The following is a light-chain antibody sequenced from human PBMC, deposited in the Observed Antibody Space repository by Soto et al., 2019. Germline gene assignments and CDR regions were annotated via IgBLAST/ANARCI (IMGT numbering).Light chain of an antibody. V-gene: IGKV1-5*01. CDR2: DAS. J-gene: IGKJ1*01. CDR3: QQYNRYAVT. CDR1: QSASTF. Sequence: DIQMTQSPSTLSASLGDRVTIXXRASQSASTFLAWYQQKPGQAPKIXIYDASTLQSGVPSRFSASGAGTEFALTISGLQPDDFAVYYCQQYNRYAVTFGQGTKVDIK.